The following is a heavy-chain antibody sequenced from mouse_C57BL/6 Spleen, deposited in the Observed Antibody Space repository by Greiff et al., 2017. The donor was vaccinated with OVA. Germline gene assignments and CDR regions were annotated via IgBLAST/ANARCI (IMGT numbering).Heavy chain of an antibody. CDR2: INPSTGGT. Sequence: EVQLQESGPELVKPGASVKISCKASGYSFTGYYMNWVKQSPEKSLEWIGEINPSTGGTTYNQKFKAKATLTVDKSSSTAYMQLKSLTSEDSAVYYCARSDWDVAWFAYWGQGTLVTVSA. D-gene: IGHD4-1*01. CDR3: ARSDWDVAWFAY. J-gene: IGHJ3*01. CDR1: GYSFTGYY. V-gene: IGHV1-42*01.